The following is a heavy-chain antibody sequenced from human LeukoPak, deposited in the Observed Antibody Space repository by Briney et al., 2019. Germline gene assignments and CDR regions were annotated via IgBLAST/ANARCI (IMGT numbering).Heavy chain of an antibody. J-gene: IGHJ3*02. D-gene: IGHD1-26*01. V-gene: IGHV3-21*01. CDR2: ISSSSSYI. Sequence: GGSLRLSCAASGFTFSSYAMSWVRQAPGKGLEWVSSISSSSSYIYYADSVKGRFTISRDNAKNSLYLQMNSLRAEDTAVYYCARLGATADAFDIWGQGTMVTVSS. CDR1: GFTFSSYA. CDR3: ARLGATADAFDI.